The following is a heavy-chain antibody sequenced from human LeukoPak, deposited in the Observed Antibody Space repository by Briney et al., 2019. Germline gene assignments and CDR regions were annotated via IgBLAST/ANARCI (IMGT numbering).Heavy chain of an antibody. D-gene: IGHD6-19*01. J-gene: IGHJ4*02. CDR2: IRDSAYRT. CDR1: RFTFSNYA. V-gene: IGHV3-23*01. CDR3: ASPSGYSSGWHNSLDY. Sequence: GGSLRLSCAASRFTFSNYAMSWVRQAPGKGLEWVSSIRDSAYRTYYADSVKGRFTISRDNAKNLLYLQMNSLRAEDTAVYYCASPSGYSSGWHNSLDYWGQGTLVTVSS.